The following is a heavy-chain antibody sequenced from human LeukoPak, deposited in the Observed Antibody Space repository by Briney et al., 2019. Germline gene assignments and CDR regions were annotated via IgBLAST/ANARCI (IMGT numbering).Heavy chain of an antibody. Sequence: GASVKVSCKASGYTFTSYGISWVRQAPGQGLEWMGWISAYNGNTNYAQKLQGRVTVTTDTSTNTAYMELRSLRSDDTAVYYCARDHYGDYPGYYYSGMDVWGQGTSVTVSS. D-gene: IGHD3-16*01. J-gene: IGHJ6*02. V-gene: IGHV1-18*01. CDR3: ARDHYGDYPGYYYSGMDV. CDR2: ISAYNGNT. CDR1: GYTFTSYG.